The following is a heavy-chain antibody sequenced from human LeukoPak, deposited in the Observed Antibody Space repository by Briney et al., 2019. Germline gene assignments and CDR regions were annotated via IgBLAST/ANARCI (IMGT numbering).Heavy chain of an antibody. D-gene: IGHD2-2*01. CDR2: IYYSGST. CDR1: GGSVRSYY. V-gene: IGHV4-59*02. Sequence: SETLSLTCTVSGGSVRSYYWSCIRQPPGKGLEWIGYIYYSGSTNYNPSLKSRVTISVDTSKNQFSLKLSSVTAADTAVYYCARVGGYCSSTSCYGGIDPWGQGTLVTVSS. J-gene: IGHJ5*02. CDR3: ARVGGYCSSTSCYGGIDP.